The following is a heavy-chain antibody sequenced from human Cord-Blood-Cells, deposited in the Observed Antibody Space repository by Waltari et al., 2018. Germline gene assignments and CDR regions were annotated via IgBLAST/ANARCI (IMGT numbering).Heavy chain of an antibody. CDR3: ARHNRWMVTMIVDAFDI. J-gene: IGHJ3*02. V-gene: IGHV4-39*01. CDR1: AGSISSSSYY. Sequence: QLQLQDSGPGLVKPSETLSLTCTVSAGSISSSSYYRGWIRPSPGKGLEWIGSIYYSGSTYYNPSLKSRVTISVDTSKNQFSLKLSSVTAADTAVYYCARHNRWMVTMIVDAFDIWGQGTMVTVSS. D-gene: IGHD3-22*01. CDR2: IYYSGST.